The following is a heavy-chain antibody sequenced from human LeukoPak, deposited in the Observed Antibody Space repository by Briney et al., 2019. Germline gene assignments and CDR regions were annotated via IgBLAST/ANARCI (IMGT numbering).Heavy chain of an antibody. CDR1: GGSISSGSYY. CDR3: ARDFRAGEPGFDP. Sequence: SETLSLTCTVSGGSISSGSYYWGWIRQPPGKGLEWIGSIYYSGSTYYNPSLKSRVTISVDTSKNQFSLKLSSVTAADTAVYYCARDFRAGEPGFDPWGQGTLVTVSS. V-gene: IGHV4-39*07. J-gene: IGHJ5*02. CDR2: IYYSGST. D-gene: IGHD3-16*01.